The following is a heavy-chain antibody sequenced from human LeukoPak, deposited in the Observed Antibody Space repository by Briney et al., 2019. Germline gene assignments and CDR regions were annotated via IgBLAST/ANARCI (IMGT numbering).Heavy chain of an antibody. J-gene: IGHJ4*02. CDR2: IRYDGSNK. CDR3: AKDLYYYDSSGYWD. CDR1: GFTFSSYG. V-gene: IGHV3-30*02. D-gene: IGHD3-22*01. Sequence: GGSLRLSCAASGFTFSSYGMHWVRQAPGKGLEWVAFIRYDGSNKYYADSVKGRFTISRDNSKNTLYLQMNSLRAEDTAVYYCAKDLYYYDSSGYWDWGQGTLVTVSS.